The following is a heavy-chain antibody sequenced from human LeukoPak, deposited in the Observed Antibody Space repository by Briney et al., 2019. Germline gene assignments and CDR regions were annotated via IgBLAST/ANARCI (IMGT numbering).Heavy chain of an antibody. V-gene: IGHV3-30*03. CDR1: GFTFSNYG. D-gene: IGHD3-22*01. CDR3: ATYSSLNRREFQY. CDR2: ISYDGSNK. J-gene: IGHJ1*01. Sequence: TGGSLRLSCAASGFTFSNYGMHWVRQAPGKGLEWVAVISYDGSNKYFADSVKGRFTVSRDNSKNTLYLQMSSLRAEDTAVYYCATYSSLNRREFQYWGQGTLLTVSS.